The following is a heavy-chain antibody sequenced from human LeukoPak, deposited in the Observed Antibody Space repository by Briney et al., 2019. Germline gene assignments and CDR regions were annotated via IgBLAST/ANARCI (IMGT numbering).Heavy chain of an antibody. CDR1: GFTFSSYG. V-gene: IGHV3-30*18. J-gene: IGHJ6*02. CDR2: ISYDGSNK. Sequence: GGSLRLSCAASGFTFSSYGMHWVRQAPGKGLEWVAVISYDGSNKYYADSVKGRFTISRDNSKNTLYLQMNSLRAEDTAVYYCAKSLDYYGMDVWGQGTTVTVSS. CDR3: AKSLDYYGMDV.